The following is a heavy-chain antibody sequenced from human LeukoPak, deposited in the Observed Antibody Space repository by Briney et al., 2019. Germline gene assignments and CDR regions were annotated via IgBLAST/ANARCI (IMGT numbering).Heavy chain of an antibody. CDR1: GDSMNGYY. CDR2: LFTGGNA. CDR3: ARGLRWDSGNDWGPEH. Sequence: SETLSLTCSVSGDSMNGYYWIWIRQTAGKGLEWIGRLFTGGNAECNPSLKSRVTMSVETSKSQFSLKLTSVTAADTAIYYCARGLRWDSGNDWGPEHWGQGVLVAVSS. V-gene: IGHV4-4*07. D-gene: IGHD5-12*01. J-gene: IGHJ4*02.